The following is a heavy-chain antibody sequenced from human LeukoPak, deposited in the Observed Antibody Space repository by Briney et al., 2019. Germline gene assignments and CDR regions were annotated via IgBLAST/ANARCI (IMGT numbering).Heavy chain of an antibody. CDR2: ISSSSSTI. D-gene: IGHD6-13*01. Sequence: GGSLRLSCAASGFSFSTYTMNWGRQAPGNGLAWFPYISSSSSTIYYADSVKGRFTISRDNANNSLYLQMNSLRDEDTAVYYCARARRYRSSWYHDYWGQGSLVTVSS. CDR3: ARARRYRSSWYHDY. J-gene: IGHJ4*02. CDR1: GFSFSTYT. V-gene: IGHV3-48*02.